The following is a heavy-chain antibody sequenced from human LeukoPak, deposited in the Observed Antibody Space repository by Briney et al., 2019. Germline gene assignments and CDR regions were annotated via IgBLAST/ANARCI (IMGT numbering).Heavy chain of an antibody. CDR3: AKDSAIFGVVYGGTFDY. CDR1: GFTFSSYG. V-gene: IGHV3-30*18. CDR2: ISYDGSNK. J-gene: IGHJ4*02. D-gene: IGHD3-3*01. Sequence: GRSMRLSCAASGFTFSSYGMHWVRQAPGKGLEWVAVISYDGSNKYYADSVKGRFTISRDNSKNTLYLQMDCLRAEDTAVYYCAKDSAIFGVVYGGTFDYWGQGTLVTVSS.